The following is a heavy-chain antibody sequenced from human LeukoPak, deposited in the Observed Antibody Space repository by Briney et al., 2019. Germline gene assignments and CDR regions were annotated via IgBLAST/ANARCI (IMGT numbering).Heavy chain of an antibody. CDR1: GFTFDDYG. CDR2: INWNGGST. V-gene: IGHV3-20*04. D-gene: IGHD5-12*01. Sequence: AGSLRLSCAASGFTFDDYGMSWVRQAPGKGLEWVSGINWNGGSTGYEDSVKGRFTISRDNAKNHLYLQMNSVRAEDTALYYCARGKLATRQGSFYMDVWGKGTTVTVSS. CDR3: ARGKLATRQGSFYMDV. J-gene: IGHJ6*03.